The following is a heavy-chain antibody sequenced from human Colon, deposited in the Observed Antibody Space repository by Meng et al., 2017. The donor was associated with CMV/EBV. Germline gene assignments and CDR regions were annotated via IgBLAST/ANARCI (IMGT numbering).Heavy chain of an antibody. Sequence: CKASGYMVTRYNINWVRQAPGQWLEWMGYINPKTANPTYVQGFTGRFVFSLDTSVSTAYLQISSLEAEDTAVYYCATGSVAADGKGYWGQGTLVTVSS. D-gene: IGHD6-13*01. CDR2: INPKTANP. V-gene: IGHV7-4-1*02. J-gene: IGHJ1*01. CDR1: GYMVTRYN. CDR3: ATGSVAADGKGY.